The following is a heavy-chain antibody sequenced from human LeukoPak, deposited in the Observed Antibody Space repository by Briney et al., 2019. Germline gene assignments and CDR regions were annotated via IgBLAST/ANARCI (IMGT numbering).Heavy chain of an antibody. Sequence: ASVKHSCKASGYTFTGYYMHWVREAPGQGLEWVGWINPNSGGTNYAQKFQGRVTMTRDTPISTAYMELTSLRSDDTAVYYCARGGVPVYYYYMDIWGKGTTVTISS. CDR3: ARGGVPVYYYYMDI. CDR1: GYTFTGYY. D-gene: IGHD3-10*01. V-gene: IGHV1-2*02. CDR2: INPNSGGT. J-gene: IGHJ6*03.